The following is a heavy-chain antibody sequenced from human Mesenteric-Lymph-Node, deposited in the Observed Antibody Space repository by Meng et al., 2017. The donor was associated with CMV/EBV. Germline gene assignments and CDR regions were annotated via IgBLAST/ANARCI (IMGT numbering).Heavy chain of an antibody. CDR3: ARAPMVVYYYYGLDV. D-gene: IGHD4-23*01. CDR2: IYYSGST. Sequence: GSLRLSCTVSGGSISSYYWSWIRQPPKKGLEWIGYIYYSGSTYYNPSLKRRVTISVDTSKNQFSLRLTSVTAADTAVYYCARAPMVVYYYYGLDVWGQGTTVTVSS. J-gene: IGHJ6*02. CDR1: GGSISSYY. V-gene: IGHV4-59*01.